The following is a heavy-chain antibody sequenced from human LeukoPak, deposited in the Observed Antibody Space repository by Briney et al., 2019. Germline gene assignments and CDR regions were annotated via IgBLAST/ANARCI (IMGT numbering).Heavy chain of an antibody. D-gene: IGHD5-12*01. CDR1: GFTFRSYG. Sequence: GGSLRLSCVGSGFTFRSYGMHWVRQAPGKGLEWVAFIRHDGSKKFYADSMKGRFTISRDNSQNTLYLQVDSLRVDDTAVYYCAKDSPPTSEWLPDYWGQGTLVTISS. J-gene: IGHJ4*02. CDR3: AKDSPPTSEWLPDY. V-gene: IGHV3-30*02. CDR2: IRHDGSKK.